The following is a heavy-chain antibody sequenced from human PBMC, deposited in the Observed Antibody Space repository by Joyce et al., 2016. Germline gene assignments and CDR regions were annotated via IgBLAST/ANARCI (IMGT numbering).Heavy chain of an antibody. CDR2: ICYSSAT. J-gene: IGHJ5*02. CDR3: ARYCSGGDCYGNWFDP. D-gene: IGHD2-21*01. V-gene: IGHV4-39*01. Sequence: QLQESGPGLVRPSETLSPTCTVSGVSICSRSNFWGWIRQAQEKGLEWLGSICYSSATYCVPSLMTRVDVSIAASKNRYSLRLNTEAAAYTAAYYCARYCSGGDCYGNWFDPWGQGTQVTVSS. CDR1: GVSICSRSNF.